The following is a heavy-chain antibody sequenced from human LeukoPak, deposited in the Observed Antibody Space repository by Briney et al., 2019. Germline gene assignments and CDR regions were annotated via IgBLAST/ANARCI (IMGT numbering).Heavy chain of an antibody. Sequence: PSETLSLTCAVSGGSISSGGYAWSWIRQPPGKGLEWIGYIYHSGSTYYNPSLKSRVTISVDRTKNQFNLKLSSVAAADTAIYYCARDESTGECSGGRCYRNWFDPWGQGTLVTVSS. J-gene: IGHJ5*02. D-gene: IGHD2-15*01. V-gene: IGHV4-30-2*01. CDR1: GGSISSGGYA. CDR2: IYHSGST. CDR3: ARDESTGECSGGRCYRNWFDP.